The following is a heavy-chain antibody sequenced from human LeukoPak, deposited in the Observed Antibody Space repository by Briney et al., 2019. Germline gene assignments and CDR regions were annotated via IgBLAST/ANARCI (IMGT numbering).Heavy chain of an antibody. Sequence: PGGSLRLSCAASGFTFSSYWMHWVRHAPGKGLVWVSRINSDGSSTSYADSVKGRFTISRDNAKNTLYLQMNSLRAQDTAVYYCATAPYGDYSFDYWGQGTLVTVSS. CDR2: INSDGSST. D-gene: IGHD4-17*01. V-gene: IGHV3-74*01. CDR1: GFTFSSYW. CDR3: ATAPYGDYSFDY. J-gene: IGHJ4*02.